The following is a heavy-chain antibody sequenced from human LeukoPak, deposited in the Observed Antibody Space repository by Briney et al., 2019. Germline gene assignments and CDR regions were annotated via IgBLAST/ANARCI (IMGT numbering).Heavy chain of an antibody. J-gene: IGHJ4*02. V-gene: IGHV3-7*01. CDR3: ARVGYSGWNLEY. CDR2: INQGGSVK. D-gene: IGHD5-12*01. Sequence: PGGSLRLSCAASGFTFRSYWMSWVRQAPGKGLEWVSNINQGGSVKYYVDSVKGRFTISRDDAKYSLYVQMNSLRDEDTAVYYCARVGYSGWNLEYWGQGTLVTVSS. CDR1: GFTFRSYW.